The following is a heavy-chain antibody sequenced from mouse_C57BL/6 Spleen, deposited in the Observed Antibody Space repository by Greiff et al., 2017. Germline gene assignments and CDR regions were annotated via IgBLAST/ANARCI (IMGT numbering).Heavy chain of an antibody. Sequence: DVKLVESGGGLVKPGGSLKLSCAASGFTFSSYTMSWVRQTPEKRLEWIATISGGGGNTYYPDSVKGRFTISRDNAKNTLYLQMSSLRSEDTALYYCARLITTVVAPYFDYWGQGTTLTVSS. D-gene: IGHD1-1*01. CDR3: ARLITTVVAPYFDY. CDR1: GFTFSSYT. J-gene: IGHJ2*01. CDR2: ISGGGGNT. V-gene: IGHV5-9*01.